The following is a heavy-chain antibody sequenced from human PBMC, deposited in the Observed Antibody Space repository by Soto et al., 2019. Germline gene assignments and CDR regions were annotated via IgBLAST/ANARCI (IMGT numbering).Heavy chain of an antibody. CDR2: IYYSGST. Sequence: SETLSLTCTVSGGSISSYYWSWIRQPPGKGLEWIGYIYYSGSTNYNPSLKSRVTISVDTSKNQFSLKLSSVTAADTAVYYCARWGLGDDFWSAGGGYNWFDPWGQGTLVTVSS. CDR1: GGSISSYY. CDR3: ARWGLGDDFWSAGGGYNWFDP. D-gene: IGHD3-3*01. J-gene: IGHJ5*02. V-gene: IGHV4-59*08.